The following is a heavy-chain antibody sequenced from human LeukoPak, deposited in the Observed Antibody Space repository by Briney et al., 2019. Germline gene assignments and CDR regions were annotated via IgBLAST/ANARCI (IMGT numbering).Heavy chain of an antibody. J-gene: IGHJ5*02. V-gene: IGHV3-53*01. Sequence: GGSLRLSCAASGFTVSSNYMSWVRQAPGKGLEWVSVIYSGGSTYYADSVKGRFTISRDNSKNTPYLQMNSLRAEDTAVYYCARGNGEVYDFWSGYYSWFDPWGQGTLVTVSS. CDR3: ARGNGEVYDFWSGYYSWFDP. D-gene: IGHD3-3*01. CDR1: GFTVSSNY. CDR2: IYSGGST.